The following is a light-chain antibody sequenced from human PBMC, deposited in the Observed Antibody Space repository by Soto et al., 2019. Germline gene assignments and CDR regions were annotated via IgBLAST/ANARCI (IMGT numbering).Light chain of an antibody. V-gene: IGKV1-33*01. J-gene: IGKJ5*01. Sequence: DIQMTQSPSSLSASVGDRVTITCQASQAINDYLTWYQQKPGKAPKLLIYEASNLETGVPSRFSGSGSGTHFTFTISSLQPEDIATYYCQQYDNLPITFGQRTRLEIK. CDR2: EAS. CDR3: QQYDNLPIT. CDR1: QAINDY.